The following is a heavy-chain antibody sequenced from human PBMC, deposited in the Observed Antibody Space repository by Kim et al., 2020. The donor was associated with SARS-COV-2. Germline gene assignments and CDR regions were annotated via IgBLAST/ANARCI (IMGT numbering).Heavy chain of an antibody. V-gene: IGHV4-34*01. CDR2: VHQSGST. CDR3: ARRLREDDAGDWYCEI. Sequence: SETLSLTCAVYGGSFSGYYWSWIRQPPGKGLEWIGEVHQSGSTNYNASLRSRVALTVDTSKNQFSLKMNYMTAADTAVYYCARRLREDDAGDWYCEIWGRGNLV. D-gene: IGHD2-2*01. J-gene: IGHJ2*01. CDR1: GGSFSGYY.